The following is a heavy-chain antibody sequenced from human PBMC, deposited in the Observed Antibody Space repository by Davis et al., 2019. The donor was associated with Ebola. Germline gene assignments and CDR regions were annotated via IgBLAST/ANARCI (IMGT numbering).Heavy chain of an antibody. CDR2: ISSSDTT. D-gene: IGHD1-26*01. V-gene: IGHV3-48*01. J-gene: IGHJ4*02. CDR1: GFPFSSYS. CDR3: AKAGGIVGATSDY. Sequence: GGSLRLSCSASGFPFSSYSMNWVRQAPGKGLEWVSHISSSDTTYYADSVKGRFTISRDNGKNTLYLQMNSLRAEDTAVYYCAKAGGIVGATSDYWGQGTLVTVSP.